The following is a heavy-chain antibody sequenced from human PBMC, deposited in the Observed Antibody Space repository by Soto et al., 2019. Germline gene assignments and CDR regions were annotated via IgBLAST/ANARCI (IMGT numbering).Heavy chain of an antibody. D-gene: IGHD2-2*02. V-gene: IGHV3-48*03. CDR2: ISSSGSPI. CDR1: GFTFSSHE. J-gene: IGHJ5*02. Sequence: GGSLRLSCVASGFTFSSHEMNWVRQAPGKGLEWVSYISSSGSPIDYADSVRGRFTISRDNAKNSVILQMNSLRVDDTAVYYCVRSWGVYCSSTRCYSPWLDPWGQGTLVTVSS. CDR3: VRSWGVYCSSTRCYSPWLDP.